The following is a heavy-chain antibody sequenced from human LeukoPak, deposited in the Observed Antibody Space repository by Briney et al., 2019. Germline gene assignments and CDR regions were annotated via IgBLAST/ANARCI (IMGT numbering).Heavy chain of an antibody. CDR3: ARENCSGDSCSHYYFDY. J-gene: IGHJ4*02. D-gene: IGHD2-15*01. CDR2: IYYRGSS. Sequence: ETLSLTCTVSGGSISSYYWSWIRQPPGKGLEWIGYIYYRGSSNYNPSLKSRVTISVDTSKNQFSLKLSSVTAADTAVYYCARENCSGDSCSHYYFDYWGQGTLVTVSS. V-gene: IGHV4-59*01. CDR1: GGSISSYY.